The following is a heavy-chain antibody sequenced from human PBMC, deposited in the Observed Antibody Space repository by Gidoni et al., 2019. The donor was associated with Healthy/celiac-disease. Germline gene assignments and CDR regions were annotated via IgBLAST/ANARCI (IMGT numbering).Heavy chain of an antibody. CDR1: GYSFTSYW. CDR3: ARRGTYSSGWYTDYYYGMDV. V-gene: IGHV5-51*03. J-gene: IGHJ6*02. Sequence: VQLVQSGAEVKKPGESLKISCKGSGYSFTSYWIGWVRQMPGKGLEWMGIIYPGDSDTRYSPSVQGQVTISADKSISTAYLQWSSLKASDTAMYYCARRGTYSSGWYTDYYYGMDVWGQGTTVTVSS. CDR2: IYPGDSDT. D-gene: IGHD6-19*01.